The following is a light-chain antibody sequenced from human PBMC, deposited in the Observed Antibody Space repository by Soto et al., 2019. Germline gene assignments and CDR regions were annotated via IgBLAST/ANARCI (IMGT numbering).Light chain of an antibody. CDR3: QQRSNWPGYT. Sequence: EIVLTQSPATLSLSPGERATLSCRASQSVSSYLAWYQQKPGQAPRLLIYDASNRATGIPARFSGSGSGTDFTLPISSLEPEDFAVYYCQQRSNWPGYTFGQGTKLEIK. J-gene: IGKJ2*01. CDR1: QSVSSY. CDR2: DAS. V-gene: IGKV3-11*01.